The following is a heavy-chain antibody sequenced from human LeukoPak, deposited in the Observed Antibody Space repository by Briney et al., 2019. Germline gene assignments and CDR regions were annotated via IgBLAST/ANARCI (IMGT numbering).Heavy chain of an antibody. CDR1: GFTVSSNY. Sequence: PGGSLRLSCAASGFTVSSNYVSWVRQAPGKGLEWVSVIYSGGSTYYADSVQGRFTISRDNSKNTLYLQMNSLRAEDTAVYYCARATTVTTYAYWGQGTLVTVSS. J-gene: IGHJ4*02. D-gene: IGHD4-17*01. V-gene: IGHV3-53*01. CDR3: ARATTVTTYAY. CDR2: IYSGGST.